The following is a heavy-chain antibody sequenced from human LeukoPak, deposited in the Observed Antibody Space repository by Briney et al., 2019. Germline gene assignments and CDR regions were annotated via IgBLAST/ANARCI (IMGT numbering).Heavy chain of an antibody. J-gene: IGHJ4*02. CDR2: TNSDGSST. Sequence: GGSLRLSCAVSGFTLSGHWMFWVRQAPGKGLVWVSSTNSDGSSTGYTDSVKGRFTVSRDNAKNTLYLQMNSLRAEDTAVYYCARARWYSSDYWGQGTLVTVSS. D-gene: IGHD5-24*01. V-gene: IGHV3-74*01. CDR3: ARARWYSSDY. CDR1: GFTLSGHW.